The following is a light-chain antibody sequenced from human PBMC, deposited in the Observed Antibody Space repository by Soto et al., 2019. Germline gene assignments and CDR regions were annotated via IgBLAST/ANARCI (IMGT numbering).Light chain of an antibody. CDR3: AAWDDSLSGVV. CDR1: SSNIGSNT. CDR2: SNN. Sequence: QSVLTQPPSASGTPGQRVTISCSGSSSNIGSNTVHWYQQVPGTAPKLLIYSNNQRPSGVPDRFSGSKSGTSASLAISGLQSEDEADYHCAAWDDSLSGVVFGGGTKVTVL. V-gene: IGLV1-44*01. J-gene: IGLJ3*02.